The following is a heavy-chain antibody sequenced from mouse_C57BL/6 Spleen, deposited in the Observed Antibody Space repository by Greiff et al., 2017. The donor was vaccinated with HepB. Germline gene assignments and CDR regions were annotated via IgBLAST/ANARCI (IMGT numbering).Heavy chain of an antibody. CDR2: IDPETGGT. CDR1: GYTFTDYE. CDR3: TRALGNYEGYYAMDY. J-gene: IGHJ4*01. Sequence: VQLQQSGAELVRPGASVTLSCKASGYTFTDYEMHWVKQTPVHGLEWIGAIDPETGGTAYNQKFKGKAILTADKSSSTAYMELRSLTSEDSAVYYCTRALGNYEGYYAMDYWGQGTSVTVSS. D-gene: IGHD2-1*01. V-gene: IGHV1-15*01.